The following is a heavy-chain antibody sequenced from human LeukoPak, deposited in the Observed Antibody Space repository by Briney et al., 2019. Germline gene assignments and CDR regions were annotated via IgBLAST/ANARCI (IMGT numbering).Heavy chain of an antibody. J-gene: IGHJ4*02. CDR2: ISGYNGNT. D-gene: IGHD5-12*01. CDR3: ARDCGYQCLFDY. CDR1: GYTFTNYG. V-gene: IGHV1-18*01. Sequence: GASVKVSCKASGYTFTNYGISWVRQAPAQGIEWMGWISGYNGNTNYAQKSQGRVTMTTDTSTNAAHMELRSLRSDDTAVYYCARDCGYQCLFDYWGQGTLITVSS.